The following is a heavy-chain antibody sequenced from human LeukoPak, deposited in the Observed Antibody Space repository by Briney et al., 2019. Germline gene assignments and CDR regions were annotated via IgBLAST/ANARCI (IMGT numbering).Heavy chain of an antibody. J-gene: IGHJ4*02. V-gene: IGHV1-3*03. CDR1: GYTFTSNA. D-gene: IGHD2-8*01. CDR2: INAGNGNT. Sequence: ASVKVSCKASGYTFTSNAMHWVRQAPGQRLEWMGWINAGNGNTKYSQEFQGRVTITRDTSASTAYMELSSLRSEDMAVYYCARGGYCTNGVCYSLDYWGQGTLVTVSS. CDR3: ARGGYCTNGVCYSLDY.